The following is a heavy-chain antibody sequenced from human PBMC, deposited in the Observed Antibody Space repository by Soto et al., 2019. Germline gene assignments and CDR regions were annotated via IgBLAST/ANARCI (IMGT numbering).Heavy chain of an antibody. Sequence: QVQLQESGPGLVKPSETLSLTCTVSGGSIRSYYWSWIRQPAGKRLEWIGYIYYSGSTNYNPSLKRRVTISVDTSRNQLSLKLRSVTAADTAVYYCVRSNDFDYWGQGTLVTVSS. CDR3: VRSNDFDY. V-gene: IGHV4-59*01. CDR1: GGSIRSYY. CDR2: IYYSGST. J-gene: IGHJ4*02.